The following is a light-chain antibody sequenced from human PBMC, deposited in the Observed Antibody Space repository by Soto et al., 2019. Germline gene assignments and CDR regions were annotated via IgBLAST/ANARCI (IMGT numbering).Light chain of an antibody. CDR1: QSVSSSY. CDR2: GAS. Sequence: EIVLTQSPGTLSLSPGERATLSCRASQSVSSSYLAWYQQKLGQAPRLLIYGASSRATGIPDRFSGSGSGTDFTLTISRLEPEDFAVYYCQQYGSLPWTSGQGTKVEIK. V-gene: IGKV3-20*01. CDR3: QQYGSLPWT. J-gene: IGKJ1*01.